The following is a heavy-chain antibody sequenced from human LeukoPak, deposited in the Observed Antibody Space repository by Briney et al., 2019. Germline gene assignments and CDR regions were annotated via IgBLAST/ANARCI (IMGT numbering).Heavy chain of an antibody. J-gene: IGHJ4*02. CDR2: ISGSGGIT. V-gene: IGHV3-23*01. CDR3: AKNTTVTIDY. D-gene: IGHD4-17*01. Sequence: PGGPLRLSCAASGFTFSSYGMNWVRQAPGEGLEWVSGISGSGGITYYADSVKGRFSISRDNSKNTLYLQMNSLRAEDTAVYYCAKNTTVTIDYWGQGTLVTVSS. CDR1: GFTFSSYG.